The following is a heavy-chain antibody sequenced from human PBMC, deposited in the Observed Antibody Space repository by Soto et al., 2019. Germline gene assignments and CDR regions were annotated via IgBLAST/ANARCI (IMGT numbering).Heavy chain of an antibody. V-gene: IGHV1-69*06. CDR3: ASRRYCRSTSCYSYYYHGLDH. J-gene: IGHJ6*02. D-gene: IGHD2-2*02. CDR1: GSTFSSYA. CDR2: IIPIFGTA. Sequence: GASVKASCRVSGSTFSSYAISWVRQAPGQGLEWMGGIIPIFGTANYAQKFQGRVTITADKSTTTAYMELSSLRSEDTAVYYCASRRYCRSTSCYSYYYHGLDHWGPGTRVTVSS.